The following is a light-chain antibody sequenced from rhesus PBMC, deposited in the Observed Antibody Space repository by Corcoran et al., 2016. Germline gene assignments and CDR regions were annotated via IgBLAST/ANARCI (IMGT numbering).Light chain of an antibody. V-gene: IGKV2-64*01. Sequence: DVVMTQSPLSPPVTPGQPASISCRSSQSLLHSNGNTYLSWFLQKPGQPPRVLIYKVSNRDSGAPDRFRGRGAGTVFKLKISRVEAEDGGVYYCMPGTHWPPTFGQGTKVEIK. CDR1: QSLLHSNGNTY. CDR2: KVS. J-gene: IGKJ1*01. CDR3: MPGTHWPPT.